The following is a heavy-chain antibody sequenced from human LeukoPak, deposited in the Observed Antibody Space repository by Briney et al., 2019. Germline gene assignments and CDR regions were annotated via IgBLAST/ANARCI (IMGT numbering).Heavy chain of an antibody. CDR1: GFTFSGSA. CDR3: TRLLSVITPGGWDYYYGMDV. V-gene: IGHV3-73*01. D-gene: IGHD3-22*01. CDR2: IRSKANSYAT. Sequence: GGSLKLSCAASGFTFSGSAMHWVRQASGKGLEWVGRIRSKANSYATAYAASVKGRFTISRDDSKNTAYLQMNSLKTEDTAVYYCTRLLSVITPGGWDYYYGMDVWGQGTTVTVSS. J-gene: IGHJ6*02.